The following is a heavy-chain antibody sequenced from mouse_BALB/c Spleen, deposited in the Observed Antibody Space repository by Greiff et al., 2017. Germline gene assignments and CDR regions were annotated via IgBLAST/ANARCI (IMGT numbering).Heavy chain of an antibody. CDR1: GFTFSSYT. CDR3: ARSTGTGCDY. Sequence: EVKLVESGGGLVQPGGSLKLSCAASGFTFSSYTMSWVRQTPEKRLEWVAYISNGGGSTNYPDTVKGRFTISRDNAKNTLYLQMSSLKSEDTAMYYCARSTGTGCDYWGQGTTLTVSS. CDR2: ISNGGGST. D-gene: IGHD4-1*01. V-gene: IGHV5-12-2*01. J-gene: IGHJ2*01.